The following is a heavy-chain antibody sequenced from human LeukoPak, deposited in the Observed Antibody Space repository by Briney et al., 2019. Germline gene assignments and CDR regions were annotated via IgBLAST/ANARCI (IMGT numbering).Heavy chain of an antibody. CDR2: IDGGGSTI. CDR3: ARRTGHSYFDN. Sequence: GGSLRLSCAASGFTFSDYYVSWIRQAPGKGLEWISYIDGGGSTIYSADSLKGRFTISRDNPKNSLYLQMNSLRADDTAVYYFARRTGHSYFDNWGQGTLVTASS. V-gene: IGHV3-11*01. CDR1: GFTFSDYY. D-gene: IGHD1-14*01. J-gene: IGHJ4*02.